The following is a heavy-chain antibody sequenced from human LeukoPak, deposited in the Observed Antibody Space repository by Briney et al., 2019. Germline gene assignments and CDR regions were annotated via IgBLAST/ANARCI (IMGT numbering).Heavy chain of an antibody. D-gene: IGHD7-27*01. CDR1: GFTVSSNY. CDR2: IYSGGST. V-gene: IGHV3-53*01. J-gene: IGHJ4*02. CDR3: AKDRVPNWGSVDPPYFDY. Sequence: PGGSLRLSCAASGFTVSSNYMSWVRQAPGKGLEWVSVIYSGGSTYYADSVKGRFTISRDNSKNTLSLQMNSLRAEDTAVYYCAKDRVPNWGSVDPPYFDYWGQGTLVTVSS.